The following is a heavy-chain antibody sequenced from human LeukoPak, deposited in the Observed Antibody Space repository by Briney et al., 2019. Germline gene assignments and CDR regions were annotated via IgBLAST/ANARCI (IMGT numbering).Heavy chain of an antibody. V-gene: IGHV4-59*08. CDR1: GGSLSSYY. Sequence: SETLSLTRTVSGGSLSSYYWSWIRQPPGKGLEWIGYIYYSGSTNYNPFLKSRVTISVDTSKNQFSLKLSSVTAADTAVYYCARHGPYYYGSGSYDYYYYGMDVWGQGTTVTVSS. CDR3: ARHGPYYYGSGSYDYYYYGMDV. D-gene: IGHD3-10*01. CDR2: IYYSGST. J-gene: IGHJ6*02.